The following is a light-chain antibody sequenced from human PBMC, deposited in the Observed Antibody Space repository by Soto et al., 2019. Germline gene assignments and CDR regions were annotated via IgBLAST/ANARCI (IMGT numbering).Light chain of an antibody. CDR1: QSISSW. Sequence: DIQMTQSPSTLSASVGGRVTITCRASQSISSWLAWYQQTPGKAPNLLIYKASSLESGVPSRFSGSGSGTEFTLTISSLQPDDFATYYCQQDNSYPLTFGGGTKVQIK. V-gene: IGKV1-5*03. CDR2: KAS. CDR3: QQDNSYPLT. J-gene: IGKJ4*01.